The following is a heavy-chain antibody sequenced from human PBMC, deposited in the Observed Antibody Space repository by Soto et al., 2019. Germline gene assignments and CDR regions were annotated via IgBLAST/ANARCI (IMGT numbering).Heavy chain of an antibody. J-gene: IGHJ5*02. D-gene: IGHD3-16*01. CDR1: GYSFTNND. CDR3: ARMETFGSLNWFDP. V-gene: IGHV1-8*01. Sequence: GYSVKVSCKASGYSFTNNDVSWVRQATGQGLEWMGWMNPGSGDTGYAQKFQGRVTMTRDISIATAYMELSSLRSDDTAIYYCARMETFGSLNWFDPWGQGSLVIVAS. CDR2: MNPGSGDT.